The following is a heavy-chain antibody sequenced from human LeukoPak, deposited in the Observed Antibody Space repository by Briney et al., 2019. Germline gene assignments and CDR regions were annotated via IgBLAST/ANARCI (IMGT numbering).Heavy chain of an antibody. D-gene: IGHD5-12*01. J-gene: IGHJ5*01. CDR2: IYYSGST. CDR3: ARHGYSDYGIDS. CDR1: GGSISSSSYY. V-gene: IGHV4-39*01. Sequence: PSETLSLTCTVSGGSISSSSYYWGWIRQPPGKGLEWIGSIYYSGSTHYNPALKSRLTISADMSKNQFALKMSSVTAADTAVYYCARHGYSDYGIDSWGQGTLVTVSS.